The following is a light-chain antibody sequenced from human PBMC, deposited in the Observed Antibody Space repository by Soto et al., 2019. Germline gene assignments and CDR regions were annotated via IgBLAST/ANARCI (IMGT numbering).Light chain of an antibody. CDR2: GAS. CDR3: QQYDTSPRT. V-gene: IGKV3-20*01. Sequence: PGERATLSCRASESVGHYVAWHXHKXGQXXRXXXYGASTRATGIPDRFSGSGYGTDLTLTISRLEPEDFAVYYCQQYDTSPRTFGQGNKVDIK. J-gene: IGKJ1*01. CDR1: ESVGHY.